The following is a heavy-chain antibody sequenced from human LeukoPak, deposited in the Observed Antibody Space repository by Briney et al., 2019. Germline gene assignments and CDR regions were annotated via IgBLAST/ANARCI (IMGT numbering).Heavy chain of an antibody. CDR1: GFTFSISD. CDR3: TKGLLS. Sequence: QPGGSLRLSCAAPGFTFSISDMHWVRQAPGKGLQWVAFISYDGSKKHCADSVQGRCTISRDNSKNTLSLQLNSLRADDTAVFYCTKGLLSWGQGTLLTVAA. J-gene: IGHJ5*02. V-gene: IGHV3-30*02. CDR2: ISYDGSKK.